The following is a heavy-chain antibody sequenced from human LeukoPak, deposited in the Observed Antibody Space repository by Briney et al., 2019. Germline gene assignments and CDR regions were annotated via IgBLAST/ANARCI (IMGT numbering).Heavy chain of an antibody. D-gene: IGHD3-10*01. CDR1: GGTFSSYA. V-gene: IGHV1-69*06. CDR3: ARVFTRGYYYYYMDV. J-gene: IGHJ6*03. Sequence: SVKVSCKASGGTFSSYAISWVRQAPGQGLEWMGGIIPIFGTANYAQKFQGRVTITADKSTSTAYMELSSLRSEDTAVYYCARVFTRGYYYYYMDVWGKGTTVTVSS. CDR2: IIPIFGTA.